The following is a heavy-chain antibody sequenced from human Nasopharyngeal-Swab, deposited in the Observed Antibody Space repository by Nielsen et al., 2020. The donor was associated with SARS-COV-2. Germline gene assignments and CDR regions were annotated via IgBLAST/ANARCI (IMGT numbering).Heavy chain of an antibody. D-gene: IGHD3-9*01. CDR3: AKAPAAYYDILIGYYYYGMDV. Sequence: GESLKIPCAASGFTFSSYAMSWVRQAPGKGLEWVSAISGSGGSTYYADSVKGRFTISRDNSKNTLYLQMNSLRAEDTAVYYCAKAPAAYYDILIGYYYYGMDVWGQGTTVTVSS. V-gene: IGHV3-23*01. CDR1: GFTFSSYA. J-gene: IGHJ6*02. CDR2: ISGSGGST.